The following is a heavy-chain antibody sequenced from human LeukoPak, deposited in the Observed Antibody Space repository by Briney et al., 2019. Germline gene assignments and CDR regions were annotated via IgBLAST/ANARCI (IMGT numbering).Heavy chain of an antibody. CDR2: IYYSGST. CDR3: ARVDPDSSSTLEVFDY. J-gene: IGHJ4*02. V-gene: IGHV4-59*01. D-gene: IGHD6-6*01. CDR1: GGSISSYY. Sequence: SGTLSLTCTVSGGSISSYYWGWIRQPPGKGLEWIGYIYYSGSTNYNPSLKSRVTISVDTSKNQFSLKLSSVTAADTAVYYCARVDPDSSSTLEVFDYWGQGTLVTVSS.